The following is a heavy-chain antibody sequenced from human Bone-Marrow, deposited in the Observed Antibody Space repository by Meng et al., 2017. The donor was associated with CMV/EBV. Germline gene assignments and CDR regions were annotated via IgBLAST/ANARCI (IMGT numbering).Heavy chain of an antibody. D-gene: IGHD3-10*01. Sequence: ASEKVSRKASGYTFIDYYMHWVRQAPGQGREWMGWFNPNSGDTSFAQKFQGRVAMTSDTSFSTAYMELNSLTNDDTAVYYCARVGSVLTRRNWFDPWGQGTLVTVSS. CDR1: GYTFIDYY. CDR3: ARVGSVLTRRNWFDP. V-gene: IGHV1-2*02. CDR2: FNPNSGDT. J-gene: IGHJ5*02.